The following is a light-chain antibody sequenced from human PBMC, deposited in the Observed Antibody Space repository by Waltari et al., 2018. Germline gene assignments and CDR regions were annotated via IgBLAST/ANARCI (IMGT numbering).Light chain of an antibody. J-gene: IGLJ3*02. Sequence: QAVVTQEPSLTVSPGGTVTLTCGSSTGAVTSGHYPYWFPQKPGPVPRTLIYDTTNKHSWTPARFSGSLLGGKAALTLSGAQPEDEAEYYCLLWYSGARWVFGGGTKLSVL. CDR3: LLWYSGARWV. V-gene: IGLV7-46*01. CDR2: DTT. CDR1: TGAVTSGHY.